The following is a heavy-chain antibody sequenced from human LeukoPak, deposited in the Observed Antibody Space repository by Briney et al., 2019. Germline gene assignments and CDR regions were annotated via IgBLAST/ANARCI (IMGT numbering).Heavy chain of an antibody. Sequence: GGSLRLSCAASGFTFSSYWMSWVRQAPGKGLEWVANINKDGGEKYYVDSVKGRFTISRDNAKNSLYLQMNSLRADDTAVYYCARDPLFDRLDLDTSKWGQGTLVTVSS. D-gene: IGHD1-1*01. J-gene: IGHJ4*02. CDR3: ARDPLFDRLDLDTSK. CDR2: INKDGGEK. CDR1: GFTFSSYW. V-gene: IGHV3-7*03.